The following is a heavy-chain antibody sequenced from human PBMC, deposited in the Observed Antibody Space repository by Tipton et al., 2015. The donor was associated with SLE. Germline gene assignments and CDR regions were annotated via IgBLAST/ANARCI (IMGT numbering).Heavy chain of an antibody. Sequence: TLSLTCTVSGYSISSNSYWGWIRQPPGKGLEWIGSIYHSGSTYYNPSLKSRVTISVDTSKNQFSLKLSSVTAADTAVYYCARGVAVAGAYYYYGMDVWGQGTTVTVSS. CDR3: ARGVAVAGAYYYYGMDV. J-gene: IGHJ6*02. V-gene: IGHV4-38-2*02. CDR2: IYHSGST. D-gene: IGHD6-19*01. CDR1: GYSISSNSY.